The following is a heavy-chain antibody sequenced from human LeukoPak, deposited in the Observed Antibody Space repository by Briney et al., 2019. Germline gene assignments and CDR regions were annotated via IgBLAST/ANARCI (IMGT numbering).Heavy chain of an antibody. V-gene: IGHV3-48*03. D-gene: IGHD2-15*01. CDR3: VRQISRYCSGGTCYSGWEFYFDS. Sequence: GGSLRLSCAASGSTFSTYEMNWVRQAPGKGLEWVSYISGGGSSIHYADSVKGRFTISRDNAKNSLYLQMNSLRAEDTAVYHCVRQISRYCSGGTCYSGWEFYFDSWGQGTPVTVSS. CDR2: ISGGGSSI. J-gene: IGHJ4*02. CDR1: GSTFSTYE.